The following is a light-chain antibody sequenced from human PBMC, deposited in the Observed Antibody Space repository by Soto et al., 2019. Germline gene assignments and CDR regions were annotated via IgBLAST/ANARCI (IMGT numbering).Light chain of an antibody. J-gene: IGKJ1*01. V-gene: IGKV2-28*01. Sequence: DIVMTQSPLSLPVTPGEPASISCRSSQSLLHSNGYNYLDWYLQKTGQSPQLLIYLGSNRASGVPDRFSGSGSGTDFTLKISRVEAEDVGIYYCMQALQTPRTFGQGTKVET. CDR1: QSLLHSNGYNY. CDR3: MQALQTPRT. CDR2: LGS.